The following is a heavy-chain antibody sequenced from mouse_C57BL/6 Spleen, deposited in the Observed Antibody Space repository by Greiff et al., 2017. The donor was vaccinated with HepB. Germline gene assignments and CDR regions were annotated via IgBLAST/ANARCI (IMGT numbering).Heavy chain of an antibody. CDR1: GYTFTSYW. D-gene: IGHD2-5*01. V-gene: IGHV1-64*01. CDR2: IHPNSGST. CDR3: ARGIYYSSYWYFDV. Sequence: VQLQESGAELVKPGASVKLSCKASGYTFTSYWMHWVKQRPGQGLEWIGMIHPNSGSTNYNEKFKSKATLTVDKSSSTAYMQLSSLTSEDSAVYYCARGIYYSSYWYFDVWGTGTTVTVSS. J-gene: IGHJ1*03.